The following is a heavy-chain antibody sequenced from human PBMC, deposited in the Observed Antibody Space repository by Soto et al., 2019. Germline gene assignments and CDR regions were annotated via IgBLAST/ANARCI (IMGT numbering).Heavy chain of an antibody. CDR3: AKDIREIVVVPAAMSHYYYYYMDV. CDR2: ISWNSGSI. D-gene: IGHD2-2*01. J-gene: IGHJ6*03. CDR1: GFTFDDYA. V-gene: IGHV3-9*01. Sequence: SLKISCAASGFTFDDYAMHWVRQPPGKGLEWVSGISWNSGSIGYADSVKGRFTISRDNAKNSLYLQMNSLRAEDTALYYCAKDIREIVVVPAAMSHYYYYYMDVWGKGTTVTVSS.